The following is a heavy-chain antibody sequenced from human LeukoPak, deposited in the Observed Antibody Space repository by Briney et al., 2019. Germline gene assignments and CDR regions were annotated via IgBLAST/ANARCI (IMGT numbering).Heavy chain of an antibody. CDR3: AREYYYGSGSYYNEKWFDP. CDR2: IYTSGST. V-gene: IGHV4-4*08. D-gene: IGHD3-10*01. Sequence: SETLSLTCTVSGGSISSYYWSWIRQPPGKGLEWIGRIYTSGSTNYNPSLKSRVTISVDTSKNQFSLKLSSVTAADTAVYYCAREYYYGSGSYYNEKWFDPWGQGTLVTVSS. CDR1: GGSISSYY. J-gene: IGHJ5*02.